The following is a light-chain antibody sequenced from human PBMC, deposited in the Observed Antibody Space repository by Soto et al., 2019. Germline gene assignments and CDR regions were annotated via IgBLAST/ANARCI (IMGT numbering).Light chain of an antibody. J-gene: IGLJ3*02. Sequence: QSVWTQPPSVSAAPGQKVTSSCSGSSSNVGKNYVSWYRQFPGTAHKLLIYDDNKRFSGIPDRFSGSKSGTSATLGITGLQTGDEADYYCGTWDSSLSDNWVFGGGTKLTVL. CDR1: SSNVGKNY. V-gene: IGLV1-51*01. CDR2: DDN. CDR3: GTWDSSLSDNWV.